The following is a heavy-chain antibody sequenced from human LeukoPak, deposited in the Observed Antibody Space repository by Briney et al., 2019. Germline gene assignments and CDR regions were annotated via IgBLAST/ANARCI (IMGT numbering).Heavy chain of an antibody. J-gene: IGHJ4*02. D-gene: IGHD3-10*01. CDR2: INPNSGGT. CDR1: GYTFTGYY. Sequence: ASVKVSCKASGYTFTGYYMHWVRQAPGQGLEGMGWINPNSGGTNYAQKFQGRVTMTRDTSISPAYMELSRLRSDDTAVYYCAREAADGSGSYDHWGQGTLVTVSS. V-gene: IGHV1-2*02. CDR3: AREAADGSGSYDH.